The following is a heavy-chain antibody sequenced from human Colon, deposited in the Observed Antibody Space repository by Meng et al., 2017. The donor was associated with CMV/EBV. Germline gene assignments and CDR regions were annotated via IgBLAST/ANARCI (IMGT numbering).Heavy chain of an antibody. CDR1: GFTFSSYS. CDR3: ARARPILGYYFDY. V-gene: IGHV3-21*01. J-gene: IGHJ4*02. CDR2: ITSSSSYI. Sequence: GESLKISCAASGFTFSSYSMNWVRQAPGKGLEWVSSITSSSSYIYYADSVKGRFTISRDNAKNSLYLQMNSLRAEDTAVYYCARARPILGYYFDYWGQGTLVTVSS. D-gene: IGHD7-27*01.